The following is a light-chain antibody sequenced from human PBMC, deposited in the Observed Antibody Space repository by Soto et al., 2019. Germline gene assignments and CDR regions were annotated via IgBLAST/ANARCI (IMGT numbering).Light chain of an antibody. V-gene: IGLV2-14*02. CDR1: SSDVGSYNL. J-gene: IGLJ2*01. CDR3: SSYTSSSSVV. CDR2: EVS. Sequence: QSALTQPASVSGSPGQSITISCTGTSSDVGSYNLVSWYQQRPGKAPKLMIYEVSNRPSGVSNRFSGSKSGNTASLTISGLQAEDEADYYCSSYTSSSSVVFGGGTKLTVL.